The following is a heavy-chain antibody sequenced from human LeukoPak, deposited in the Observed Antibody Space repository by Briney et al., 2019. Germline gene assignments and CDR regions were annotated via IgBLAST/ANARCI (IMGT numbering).Heavy chain of an antibody. V-gene: IGHV3-53*05. CDR3: AKLGKTENHYGSGRFSYYYYMDV. D-gene: IGHD3-10*01. Sequence: GGSLRLSCAASGFTVSSNYMSWVRQAPGKGLEWVSVIYSGGSTYYADSVKGRFTISRDNSKNTLYLQMNSLRAEDTAVYYCAKLGKTENHYGSGRFSYYYYMDVWGKGTTVTISS. CDR1: GFTVSSNY. CDR2: IYSGGST. J-gene: IGHJ6*03.